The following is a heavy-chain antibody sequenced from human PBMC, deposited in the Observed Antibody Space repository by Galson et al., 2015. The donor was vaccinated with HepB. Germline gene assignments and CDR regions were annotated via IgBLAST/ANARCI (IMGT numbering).Heavy chain of an antibody. CDR2: INPNSGGT. Sequence: SVKVSCKASGYTFTGYYMHWVRQAPGQGLEWMGWINPNSGGTNYAQKFQGRVTMTRDTSISTAYMELSRLRSDDTAVYYCARVYRLSSSSPDFDYWGQGTLVTVSS. J-gene: IGHJ4*02. CDR1: GYTFTGYY. V-gene: IGHV1-2*02. CDR3: ARVYRLSSSSPDFDY. D-gene: IGHD6-6*01.